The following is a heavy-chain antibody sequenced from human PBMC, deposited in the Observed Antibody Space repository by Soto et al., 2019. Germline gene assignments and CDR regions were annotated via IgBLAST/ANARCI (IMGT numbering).Heavy chain of an antibody. CDR1: GYTFTSYG. D-gene: IGHD3-22*01. J-gene: IGHJ4*01. V-gene: IGHV1-18*01. Sequence: ASVKVSCKASGYTFTSYGISWVRQAPGQGLEWMGWISAYNGNTNYAQKLQGRVTMTTDTSTSTAYMELRSLRSDDTAVYYCARDGNYYDSSGPKDYWGHGTLVTVSS. CDR3: ARDGNYYDSSGPKDY. CDR2: ISAYNGNT.